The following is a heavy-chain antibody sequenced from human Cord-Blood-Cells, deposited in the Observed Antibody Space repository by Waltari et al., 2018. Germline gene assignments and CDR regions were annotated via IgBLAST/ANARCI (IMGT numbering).Heavy chain of an antibody. Sequence: QVQLQQWGAGLLKPSETLSLTCAVYGGSFSGYYWSWIRQPPGKWLEWIGEINHSGSTNYNPSLKSRVTISVDTSKNQFSRKLSSVTAADTAVYYCARVRHGFYFDYWGQGTLVTVSS. CDR2: INHSGST. V-gene: IGHV4-34*01. CDR3: ARVRHGFYFDY. J-gene: IGHJ4*02. CDR1: GGSFSGYY.